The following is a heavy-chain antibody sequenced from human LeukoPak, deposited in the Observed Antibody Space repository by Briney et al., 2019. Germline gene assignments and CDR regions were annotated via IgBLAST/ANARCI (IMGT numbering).Heavy chain of an antibody. CDR3: ARGELWDYFDY. D-gene: IGHD5-18*01. CDR2: ISSSSSTI. CDR1: GFTFSSYS. J-gene: IGHJ4*02. V-gene: IGHV3-48*04. Sequence: GGSVRLSCAASGFTFSSYSMNWVRQAPGKGLEWVSYISSSSSTIYYADSVKGRFTISRDNAKNSLYLQMNSLRAEDTAVYYCARGELWDYFDYWGQGTLVTVSS.